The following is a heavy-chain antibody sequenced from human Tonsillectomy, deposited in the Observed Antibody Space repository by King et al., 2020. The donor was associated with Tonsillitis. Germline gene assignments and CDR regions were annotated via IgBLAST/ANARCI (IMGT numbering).Heavy chain of an antibody. J-gene: IGHJ6*02. CDR1: GFTFSSYS. V-gene: IGHV3-21*01. Sequence: VQLVESGGGLVKPGGSLRLSCAASGFTFSSYSMNWVRQAPGKGLEWVSSISSSSSYIYYADSVKGRFTISRDNAKNSLYLQMNSLRAEDTAVYYCARVGPSYYCGSGDDGMDVGGQGTTVTVSS. CDR2: ISSSSSYI. D-gene: IGHD3-10*01. CDR3: ARVGPSYYCGSGDDGMDV.